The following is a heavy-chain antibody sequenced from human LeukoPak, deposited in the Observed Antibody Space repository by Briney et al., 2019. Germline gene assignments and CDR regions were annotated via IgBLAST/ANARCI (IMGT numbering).Heavy chain of an antibody. Sequence: GGSLRLSCAASGFTFSSYAMHWVRQAPGKGLEWVAVISYDGSNKYYADSVRGRFTISRDNSKNTLYLQMNSLRAEDTAVYYCARERIAAAGPHYYYYGMDVWGQGTTVTVSS. CDR1: GFTFSSYA. CDR3: ARERIAAAGPHYYYYGMDV. J-gene: IGHJ6*02. V-gene: IGHV3-30*04. D-gene: IGHD6-13*01. CDR2: ISYDGSNK.